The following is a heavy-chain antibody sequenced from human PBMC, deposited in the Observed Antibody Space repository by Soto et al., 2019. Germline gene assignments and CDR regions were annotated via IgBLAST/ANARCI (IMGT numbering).Heavy chain of an antibody. Sequence: ALRLSCAGSIFTFSDYYMIWIRQAPGKGLEWVSYISSSGTGIYYGDSVKGRFTMSRDNAKNSLYLQMNSLRAEDTAVYYCARAYSDAFDIWGQGTMVTVSS. J-gene: IGHJ3*02. CDR2: ISSSGTGI. CDR3: ARAYSDAFDI. V-gene: IGHV3-11*01. CDR1: IFTFSDYY. D-gene: IGHD2-15*01.